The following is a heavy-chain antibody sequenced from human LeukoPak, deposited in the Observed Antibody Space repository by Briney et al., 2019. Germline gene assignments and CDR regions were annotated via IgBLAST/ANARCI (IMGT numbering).Heavy chain of an antibody. CDR3: ARGFVAAAGTGWYFDL. V-gene: IGHV4-59*01. CDR2: IYYSGST. CDR1: GGSISSYY. Sequence: PSETLSLTCAVSGGSISSYYWNWIRQTPGKGLEWIGYIYYSGSTNYNPSLKSRVTISVDTSKNQFSLNLSSVTAADTAVYYCARGFVAAAGTGWYFDLWGRGTLVTVSS. J-gene: IGHJ2*01. D-gene: IGHD6-13*01.